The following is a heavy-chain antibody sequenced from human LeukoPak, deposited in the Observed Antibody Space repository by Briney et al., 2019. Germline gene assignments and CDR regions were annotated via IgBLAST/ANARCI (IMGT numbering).Heavy chain of an antibody. CDR3: AKPTTVTTVLDAFDI. V-gene: IGHV3-23*01. CDR2: ISGSGGST. Sequence: GGSLRLSCAASGFTFSSYTMSWVRQAPGKGLEWVSAISGSGGSTYYADSVKGRFTISRDNSKNTLYLQMNSLRAEDTAVYYCAKPTTVTTVLDAFDIWGQGTMVTVSS. J-gene: IGHJ3*02. D-gene: IGHD4-17*01. CDR1: GFTFSSYT.